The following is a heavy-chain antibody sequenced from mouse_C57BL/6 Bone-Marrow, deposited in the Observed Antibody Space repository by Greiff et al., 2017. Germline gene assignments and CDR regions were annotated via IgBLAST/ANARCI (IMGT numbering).Heavy chain of an antibody. D-gene: IGHD2-2*01. CDR2: ISSGSSTI. CDR1: GFTFSDYG. CDR3: ANMVTCAY. J-gene: IGHJ3*01. Sequence: EVKLVESGGGLVKPGGSLKLSCAASGFTFSDYGMHWVRQAPEKGLEWVAYISSGSSTIYYADTVKGRFTISRDNAKNTLFLQMTSLRSEDTARYYCANMVTCAYWGQGTLVTVSA. V-gene: IGHV5-17*01.